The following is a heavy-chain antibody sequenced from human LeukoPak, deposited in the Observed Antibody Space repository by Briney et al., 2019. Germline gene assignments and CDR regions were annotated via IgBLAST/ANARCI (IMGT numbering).Heavy chain of an antibody. D-gene: IGHD2-2*01. Sequence: PGGSLRLPCAASGFTFSSYWMSWVRQAPGKGLEWVANIKQDGSEKYYVDSVKGRFTISRDNAKNSLYLQMNSLRAEDTAVYYCARDPLGGQLLQDNWSDPWGQGTLVTVSS. CDR1: GFTFSSYW. J-gene: IGHJ5*02. CDR2: IKQDGSEK. CDR3: ARDPLGGQLLQDNWSDP. V-gene: IGHV3-7*01.